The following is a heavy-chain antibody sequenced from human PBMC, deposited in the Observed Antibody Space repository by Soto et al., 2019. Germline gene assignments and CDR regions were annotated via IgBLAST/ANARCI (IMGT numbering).Heavy chain of an antibody. J-gene: IGHJ6*02. CDR2: IIPIFGTA. Sequence: RASVKVSCKASGGTFSSYAISWVRQAPGQGLEWMGGIIPIFGTANYAQKFQGRVTITADESTSTAYMELSSLRSEDTAVYYCGGYPGIAVASYGMDVWGQGTVVTVSS. D-gene: IGHD6-19*01. CDR3: GGYPGIAVASYGMDV. V-gene: IGHV1-69*13. CDR1: GGTFSSYA.